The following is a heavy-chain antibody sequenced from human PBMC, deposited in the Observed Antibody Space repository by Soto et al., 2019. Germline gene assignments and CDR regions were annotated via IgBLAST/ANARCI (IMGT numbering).Heavy chain of an antibody. CDR2: ISWNSGSI. D-gene: IGHD3-10*01. CDR3: TTDGVLLWFGESNDY. V-gene: IGHV3-9*01. CDR1: GFTFDDYA. Sequence: EVQLVESGGGLVQPGRSLRLSCAASGFTFDDYAMHWVRQAPGKGLEWVSGISWNSGSIGYADSVKGRFTISRDNAKNSLYLQMNSLKTEDTAVYYCTTDGVLLWFGESNDYWGQGTLVTVSS. J-gene: IGHJ4*02.